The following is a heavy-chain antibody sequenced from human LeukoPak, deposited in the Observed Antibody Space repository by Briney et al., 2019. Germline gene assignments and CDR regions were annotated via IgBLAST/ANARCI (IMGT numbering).Heavy chain of an antibody. D-gene: IGHD3-9*01. V-gene: IGHV1-3*01. CDR1: GYTFTSYA. Sequence: ASVKVSYKASGYTFTSYAMHWVRQAPGQGLEWMGWINAGNGNTKYSQKFQGRVTITRDTSASTAYMELSSLRSEDTAVYYCARGHRLLLRYFDWPPDYWGQGTLVTVSS. CDR2: INAGNGNT. CDR3: ARGHRLLLRYFDWPPDY. J-gene: IGHJ4*02.